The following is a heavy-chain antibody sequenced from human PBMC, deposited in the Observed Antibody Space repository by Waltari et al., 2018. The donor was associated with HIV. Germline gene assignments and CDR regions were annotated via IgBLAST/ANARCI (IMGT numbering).Heavy chain of an antibody. CDR2: IYHRGTT. J-gene: IGHJ5*02. CDR3: ARAYPKYYYDSSGLNGFDP. Sequence: QVQLQESGPGLVKPSETLSLTCAVSGYSISSGYYWGWIRQPPGKGLEWIGSIYHRGTTCYEPPRNSRVTISVDTSKNRFSLKLSSVTAADTAVYYCARAYPKYYYDSSGLNGFDPWGQGTLVTVSS. D-gene: IGHD3-22*01. CDR1: GYSISSGYY. V-gene: IGHV4-38-2*01.